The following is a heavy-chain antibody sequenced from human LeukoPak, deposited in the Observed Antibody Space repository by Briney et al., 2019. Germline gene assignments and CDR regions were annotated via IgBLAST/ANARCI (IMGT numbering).Heavy chain of an antibody. CDR2: ISGSGGST. CDR3: ANPIQRYSSSWYRYSFAS. D-gene: IGHD6-13*01. CDR1: GFTFSSYA. Sequence: GGSLRLSCAASGFTFSSYAMSWVRQAPGKGLEWVSAISGSGGSTYYADSVKGRFTISRDNSKNRLYLQMNSLRAEDTALYYCANPIQRYSSSWYRYSFASWGQGTLAT. J-gene: IGHJ4*02. V-gene: IGHV3-23*01.